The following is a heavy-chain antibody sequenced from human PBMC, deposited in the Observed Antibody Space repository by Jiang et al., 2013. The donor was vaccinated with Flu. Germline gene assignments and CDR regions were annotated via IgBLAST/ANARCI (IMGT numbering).Heavy chain of an antibody. CDR2: ISSSSSYI. Sequence: ASGFTFSSYSMNWVRQAPGKGLEWVSSISSSSSYIYYADSVKGRFTISRDNAKNSLYLQMNSLRAEDTAVYYCARDPRLGCGGDCYSGQDYWGQGTLATVSS. CDR1: GFTFSSYS. V-gene: IGHV3-21*01. J-gene: IGHJ4*02. D-gene: IGHD2-21*02. CDR3: ARDPRLGCGGDCYSGQDY.